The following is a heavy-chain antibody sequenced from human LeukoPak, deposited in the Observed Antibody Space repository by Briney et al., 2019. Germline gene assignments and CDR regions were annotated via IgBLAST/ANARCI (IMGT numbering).Heavy chain of an antibody. Sequence: NWVRQAPGKGLEWTGYIYYSGSTYYNPSLKSRVTISVDTSKNQFSLKLSSVTAADTAVYYCARGPFRIAAAGKGWFDPWGQGTLVTVSS. V-gene: IGHV4-31*02. CDR2: IYYSGST. D-gene: IGHD6-13*01. CDR3: ARGPFRIAAAGKGWFDP. J-gene: IGHJ5*02.